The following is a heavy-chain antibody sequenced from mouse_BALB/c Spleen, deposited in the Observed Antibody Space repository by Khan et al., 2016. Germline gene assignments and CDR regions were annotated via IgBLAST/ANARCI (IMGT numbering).Heavy chain of an antibody. V-gene: IGHV1-87*01. Sequence: QVQLQQSGAELARPGASVKLSCKASSYTFTSYWMQWVKQRPGQGLEWIGAIYPGDGDTRYTQKFKGKATLTADKSSSTAYMQLSSLASEDSAVYYCARGGTTGSPFAYWGQGTLVTVSA. CDR3: ARGGTTGSPFAY. CDR2: IYPGDGDT. J-gene: IGHJ3*01. D-gene: IGHD1-1*01. CDR1: SYTFTSYW.